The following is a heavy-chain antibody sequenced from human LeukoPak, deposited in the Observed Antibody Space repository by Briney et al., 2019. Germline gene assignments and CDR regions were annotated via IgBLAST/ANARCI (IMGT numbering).Heavy chain of an antibody. CDR1: GGSISSYS. J-gene: IGHJ4*02. V-gene: IGHV4-30-2*01. Sequence: SETLSLTCTVSGGSISSYSWSWIRQPPGKGLEWIGYIYHSGSTYYNPSLKSRVTISVDRSKNQFSLKLSSVTAADTAVYYCARGGVRGVLNWGQGTLVTVSS. CDR2: IYHSGST. CDR3: ARGGVRGVLN. D-gene: IGHD3-10*01.